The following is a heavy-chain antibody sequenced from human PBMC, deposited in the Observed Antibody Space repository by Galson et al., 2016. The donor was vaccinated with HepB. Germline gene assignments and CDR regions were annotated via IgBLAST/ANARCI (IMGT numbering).Heavy chain of an antibody. Sequence: LSLTCTVSGDSIRSSNYYWGWIRQPPGKGLEWIASIYYSGRTYYNPSLKSRVTIYVDTSKKQFSLKLSSVTAADTAVYYCARRGGQFNYWGQGTLVIVSS. CDR3: ARRGGQFNY. V-gene: IGHV4-39*01. J-gene: IGHJ4*02. CDR1: GDSIRSSNYY. D-gene: IGHD3-16*01. CDR2: IYYSGRT.